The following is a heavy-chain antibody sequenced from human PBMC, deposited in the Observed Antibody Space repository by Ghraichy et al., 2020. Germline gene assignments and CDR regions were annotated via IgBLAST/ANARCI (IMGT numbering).Heavy chain of an antibody. CDR1: GFTFSSYA. CDR3: ARGITGTSGGWFDP. D-gene: IGHD1-20*01. CDR2: ISYDGSNK. J-gene: IGHJ5*02. Sequence: GGSLRLSCAASGFTFSSYAMHWVRQAPGKGLEWVAVISYDGSNKYYADSVKGRFTISRDNSKNTLYLQMNSLRAEDTAVYYCARGITGTSGGWFDPWGQGTLVTVSS. V-gene: IGHV3-30*04.